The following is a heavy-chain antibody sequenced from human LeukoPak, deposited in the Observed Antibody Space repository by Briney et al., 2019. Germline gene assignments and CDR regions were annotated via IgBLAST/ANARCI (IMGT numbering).Heavy chain of an antibody. CDR1: GDSISSSSSY. J-gene: IGHJ5*02. CDR2: IYYSGST. CDR3: ARGYSRLNWFDP. D-gene: IGHD5-18*01. V-gene: IGHV4-39*07. Sequence: SETLSLTCTVSGDSISSSSSYWGWIRQPPGEGLEWIGSIYYSGSTYYNTSLKSRVTISVDTSKNQFSLRLNSVTAADTAVYYCARGYSRLNWFDPWGQGTLVTVSS.